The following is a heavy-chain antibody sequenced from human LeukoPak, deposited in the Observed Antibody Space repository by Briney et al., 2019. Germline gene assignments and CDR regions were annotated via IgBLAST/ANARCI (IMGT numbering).Heavy chain of an antibody. CDR1: GFAFSTYW. Sequence: GGSLRLSCAASGFAFSTYWMKWVRQAPGKGLEWVASIKDDGSANYYVDSVKGRFTISRDNAKNSLYLQMNSLRVEDTTVYYCARQKSGVAVAGPGDHWGQGTLVTVSS. CDR2: IKDDGSAN. V-gene: IGHV3-7*01. J-gene: IGHJ4*02. CDR3: ARQKSGVAVAGPGDH. D-gene: IGHD6-19*01.